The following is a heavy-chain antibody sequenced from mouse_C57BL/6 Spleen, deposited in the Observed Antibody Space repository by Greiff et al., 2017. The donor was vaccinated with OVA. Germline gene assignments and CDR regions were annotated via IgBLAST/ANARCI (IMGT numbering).Heavy chain of an antibody. CDR3: ARDEGGYLDY. CDR1: GFTFSSYG. V-gene: IGHV5-6*01. Sequence: EVKVVESGGDLVKPGGSLKLSCAASGFTFSSYGMSWVRQTPDKRLEWVATISSGGSYTYYPDSVKGRFTISRDNAKNTLYLQMSSLKSEDTAMYYCARDEGGYLDYWGQGTTLTVSS. CDR2: ISSGGSYT. J-gene: IGHJ2*01.